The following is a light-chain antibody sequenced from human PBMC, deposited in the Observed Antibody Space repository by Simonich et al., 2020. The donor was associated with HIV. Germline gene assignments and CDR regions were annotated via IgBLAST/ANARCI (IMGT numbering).Light chain of an antibody. CDR3: PLT. CDR2: GAS. Sequence: DIVMTTSADSLAVSLGKRATINCKSSQGVLYSSNTKNYLAWFQQKPGQPPKLLIYGASTRESGIPDRFSGSGSGTDFTLTISSLQAEDVAVYSTPLTFDGGTKVEIK. CDR1: QGVLYSSNTKNY. V-gene: IGKV4-1*01. J-gene: IGKJ4*01.